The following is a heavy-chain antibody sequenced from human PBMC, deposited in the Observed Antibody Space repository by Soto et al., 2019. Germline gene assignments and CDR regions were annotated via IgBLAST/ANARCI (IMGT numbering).Heavy chain of an antibody. Sequence: GGSLRLSCEVSGFTFSDYTLAWVRQAPGKGLEWVSSITSSYTYIYYADSVKGRFTISRDNAKDSLYLQMDSLRAEDTAVYYCARAYFYDDSGNYYLDYSGQGALVTVSS. D-gene: IGHD3-22*01. CDR1: GFTFSDYT. CDR3: ARAYFYDDSGNYYLDY. CDR2: ITSSYTYI. J-gene: IGHJ4*02. V-gene: IGHV3-21*01.